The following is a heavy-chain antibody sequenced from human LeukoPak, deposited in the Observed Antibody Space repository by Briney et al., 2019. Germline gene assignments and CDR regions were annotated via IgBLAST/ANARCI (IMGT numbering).Heavy chain of an antibody. Sequence: GGSLRLSCAASGFTFSDYYMSWSRQAPGKGLEWISYITSSGSTIYYADSVKGRFTVSRDNAKNSLYLQMNSLRTDDTAVYYCGKGRSMFGELSGDYWGQGTLVTVSS. J-gene: IGHJ4*02. D-gene: IGHD3-10*02. CDR3: GKGRSMFGELSGDY. CDR2: ITSSGSTI. CDR1: GFTFSDYY. V-gene: IGHV3-11*01.